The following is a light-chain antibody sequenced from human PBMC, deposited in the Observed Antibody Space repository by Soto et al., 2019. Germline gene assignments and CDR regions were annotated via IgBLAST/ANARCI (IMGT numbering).Light chain of an antibody. CDR2: DDV. CDR3: ATWDISLSGVV. V-gene: IGLV1-51*01. Sequence: QSVLTQPPSVSAAPGQTVTISCSGSTANIGKNYVSWYRQVPGTAPKVLIYDDVKRPSGIPARFSASKSGTSATLGITGLQTGDEADYYCATWDISLSGVVFGGGTKLTVL. CDR1: TANIGKNY. J-gene: IGLJ2*01.